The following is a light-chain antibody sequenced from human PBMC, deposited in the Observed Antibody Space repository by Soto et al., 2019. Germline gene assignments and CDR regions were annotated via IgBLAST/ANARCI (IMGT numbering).Light chain of an antibody. CDR3: TSYTNNKTWV. Sequence: QSVLTQPASVSGSRGQSITISCTGTSSDVGGYNFVSWYQQHPGKAPKFMIYEVINRPSGVSNRFSGSKSGNTASLTISGLQAEDEAHYYCTSYTNNKTWVFGGGTKLTVL. CDR1: SSDVGGYNF. J-gene: IGLJ3*02. CDR2: EVI. V-gene: IGLV2-14*01.